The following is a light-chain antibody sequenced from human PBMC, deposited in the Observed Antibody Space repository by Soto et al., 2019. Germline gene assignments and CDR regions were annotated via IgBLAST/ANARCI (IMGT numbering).Light chain of an antibody. J-gene: IGLJ2*01. CDR3: QSYDSSLSGVRV. V-gene: IGLV1-40*01. CDR1: SSNIGAGYD. Sequence: QSVLTQPPSVSGAPGQRVTISCTGSSSNIGAGYDVHWYQQVPGTAPKLLIYGNSNRPSGVPDRFSGSKSVTSASLAITGLQAEDEADYYCQSYDSSLSGVRVFGGGTKLTVL. CDR2: GNS.